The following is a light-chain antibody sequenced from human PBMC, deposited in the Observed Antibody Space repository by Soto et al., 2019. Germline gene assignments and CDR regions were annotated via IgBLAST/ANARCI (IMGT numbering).Light chain of an antibody. J-gene: IGKJ1*01. V-gene: IGKV3-20*01. CDR1: QSISNNY. CDR3: QHYGGSPPQT. CDR2: GAS. Sequence: ETVLTQSPGTLSLSPGERATLSCRASQSISNNYIAWYQQKPGQAPRLLISGASSRATGIPDRFSGSGSGTDFTLTISRLQPEDFAVYHGQHYGGSPPQTFRQGSKVEIK.